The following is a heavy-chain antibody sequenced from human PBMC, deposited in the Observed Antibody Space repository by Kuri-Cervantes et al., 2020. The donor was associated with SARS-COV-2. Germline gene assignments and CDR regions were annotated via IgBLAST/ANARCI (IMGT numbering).Heavy chain of an antibody. V-gene: IGHV3-49*04. D-gene: IGHD3-3*01. CDR1: GFTFGDHP. CDR3: TRHDFWSAYYFDY. CDR2: IRSKVFGETS. Sequence: GESLKISCTPSGFTFGDHPLSWVRQAPGKGLEWVGVIRSKVFGETSDYAASVKGRFTISRDDSKSIAYLQMNSLKTEDTAVYYCTRHDFWSAYYFDYWGQGTLVTVSS. J-gene: IGHJ4*02.